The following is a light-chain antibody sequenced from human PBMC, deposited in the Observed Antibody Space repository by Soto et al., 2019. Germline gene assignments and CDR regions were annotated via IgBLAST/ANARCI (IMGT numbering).Light chain of an antibody. V-gene: IGLV2-14*01. Sequence: QSALTQPASVSGSPGQSITISCTGTSSDVGGYNYVSWYQQHPGKAPKLMIYEVTNRPSGVSNRFSGSKSGNTASLTISGLQAEDEADYYCTSYTNSNSRKVFGGGTKLTVL. J-gene: IGLJ3*02. CDR2: EVT. CDR3: TSYTNSNSRKV. CDR1: SSDVGGYNY.